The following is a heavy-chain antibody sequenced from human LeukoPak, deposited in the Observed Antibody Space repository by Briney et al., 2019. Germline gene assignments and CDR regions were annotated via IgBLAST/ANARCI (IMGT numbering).Heavy chain of an antibody. CDR1: GYKFTGHY. CDR3: ARELVTNYMDV. Sequence: ASVKVSCKASGYKFTGHYIHWVRQAPGQGPEWMGWINPNSGGTKFAQNFRVRVTLTRDMSISTAYMELTSLRSDDSAVYYCARELVTNYMDVWGQGTTVTVSS. J-gene: IGHJ6*02. D-gene: IGHD4-11*01. CDR2: INPNSGGT. V-gene: IGHV1-2*02.